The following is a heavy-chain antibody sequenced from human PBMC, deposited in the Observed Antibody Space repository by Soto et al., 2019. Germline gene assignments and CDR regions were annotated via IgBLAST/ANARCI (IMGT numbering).Heavy chain of an antibody. CDR1: GVTFSKAA. Sequence: VQVVQSEAEAKKPGSSVKLSCQVSGVTFSKAAFSWVRQAPGQGLEWMGGLVPIFGGAKYAQKFQARVKITADDMTDIVYLEVNNLGIADTAVYCCARDGDYRYQDGTTTSFGMDVWGQGTTVTVSS. V-gene: IGHV1-69*01. CDR3: ARDGDYRYQDGTTTSFGMDV. CDR2: LVPIFGGA. J-gene: IGHJ6*02. D-gene: IGHD3-16*02.